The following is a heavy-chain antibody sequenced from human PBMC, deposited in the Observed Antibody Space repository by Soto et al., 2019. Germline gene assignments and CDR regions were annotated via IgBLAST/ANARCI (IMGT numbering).Heavy chain of an antibody. Sequence: EVQLVESGGGLIQPGGSLRLSCAASGFTVSSNYMSWVRQAPGKGLEWVSIIYSGGSTYYADSVKGRFTISRDNSKNTLYLQMNSLRAEDTAVYYCARDRGWNTGWFDPGGQGTLVTVSS. J-gene: IGHJ5*02. V-gene: IGHV3-53*01. D-gene: IGHD3-10*01. CDR3: ARDRGWNTGWFDP. CDR2: IYSGGST. CDR1: GFTVSSNY.